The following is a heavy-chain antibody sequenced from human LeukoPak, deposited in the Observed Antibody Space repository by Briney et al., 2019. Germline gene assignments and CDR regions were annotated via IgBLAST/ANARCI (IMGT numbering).Heavy chain of an antibody. D-gene: IGHD4-17*01. V-gene: IGHV3-23*01. CDR1: GFPFSSYA. Sequence: PGGSLRLSCAASGFPFSSYAMSWIRKAPGEGLEWLSAISPTTGTTFYADSVKGRFTISRDNSENTLFLQMNSLRAEDTAVYYCATKTSNGDRYIDYWGQGALVTVSS. CDR2: ISPTTGTT. J-gene: IGHJ4*02. CDR3: ATKTSNGDRYIDY.